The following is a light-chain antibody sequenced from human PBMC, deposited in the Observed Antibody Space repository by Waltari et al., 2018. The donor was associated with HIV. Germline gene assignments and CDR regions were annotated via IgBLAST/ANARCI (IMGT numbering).Light chain of an antibody. V-gene: IGLV1-47*01. CDR2: RNN. CDR1: SSNFGSNY. J-gene: IGLJ3*02. Sequence: QSVLTQPPSASGTPGQRVTISCSGSSSNFGSNYVYWYQQLPGTTPKPLISRNNQRPSGVPDRFSGAKSGTSASLAISGLRSEDEADYYCAAWDDSLSGPDWVFGGGTKLTVL. CDR3: AAWDDSLSGPDWV.